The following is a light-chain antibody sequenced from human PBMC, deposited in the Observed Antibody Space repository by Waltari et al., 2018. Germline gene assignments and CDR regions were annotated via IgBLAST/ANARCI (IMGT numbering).Light chain of an antibody. V-gene: IGKV3-11*01. CDR3: QQRVNWPSLT. J-gene: IGKJ4*01. CDR2: DAS. CDR1: QSVGTS. Sequence: DIVLTQSPATLSLSPGQRATLSCRASQSVGTSLAWYQGKPGQAPRLLIYDASIRAAGIPARFSARGSGTDFTLSISSLEPEDFAVYYCQQRVNWPSLTFGGGTKLEMK.